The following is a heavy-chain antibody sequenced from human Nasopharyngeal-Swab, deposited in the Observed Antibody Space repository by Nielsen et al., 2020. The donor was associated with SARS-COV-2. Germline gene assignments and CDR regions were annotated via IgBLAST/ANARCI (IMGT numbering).Heavy chain of an antibody. V-gene: IGHV3-7*01. CDR2: IKQDGSEK. CDR3: AVDGY. CDR1: GFTFSNFW. D-gene: IGHD6-19*01. J-gene: IGHJ4*02. Sequence: GKSLKISCAASGFTFSNFWMSWVRQAPGKGLEWVANIKQDGSEKYYVDSVKGRFTISRDNAKNSLYLQMNSLRAEDTAVYYCAVDGYWGQGTLVTVSS.